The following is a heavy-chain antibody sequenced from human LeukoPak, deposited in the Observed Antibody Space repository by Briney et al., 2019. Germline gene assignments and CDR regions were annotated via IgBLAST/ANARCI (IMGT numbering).Heavy chain of an antibody. CDR2: INPSGGST. CDR1: GYTFTSYY. CDR3: ARETYYGDSLRWFDP. J-gene: IGHJ5*02. Sequence: GASVKVSCKASGYTFTSYYMHWVRQAPGQGLEWMGIINPSGGSTSYAQKFQGRVTMTRDMSTSTVYMELSSLRSEDTAVYYCARETYYGDSLRWFDPWGQGTLVTVSS. V-gene: IGHV1-46*01. D-gene: IGHD4-17*01.